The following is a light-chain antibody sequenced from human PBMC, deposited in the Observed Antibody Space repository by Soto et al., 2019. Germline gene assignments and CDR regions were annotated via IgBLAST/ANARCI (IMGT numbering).Light chain of an antibody. V-gene: IGLV2-8*01. J-gene: IGLJ1*01. Sequence: QSALTQPPSASGSPGQSVTISCTGTSSDVGGYNFVSWYQHFPGKAPKLIIYEITKRPSGVPDRFSGSKSGNTASLTVSGLQTDDEADYYCSSYGGSNNFVFGTGTKVTVL. CDR1: SSDVGGYNF. CDR3: SSYGGSNNFV. CDR2: EIT.